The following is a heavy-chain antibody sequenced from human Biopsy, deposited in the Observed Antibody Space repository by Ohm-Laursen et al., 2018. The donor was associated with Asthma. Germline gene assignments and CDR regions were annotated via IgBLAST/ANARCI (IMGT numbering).Heavy chain of an antibody. CDR2: ISFDGSNK. D-gene: IGHD1-26*01. CDR3: AKDVFPGWELRRGPDY. V-gene: IGHV3-30*18. CDR1: GFTFSNYG. Sequence: SLRLSCAASGFTFSNYGVHWVRQAPGKGLDWVAVISFDGSNKNYTDSVKGRFTISRDNSRNTLHLQMNSLRAEDTAVYFCAKDVFPGWELRRGPDYWGQGTLVTVSS. J-gene: IGHJ4*02.